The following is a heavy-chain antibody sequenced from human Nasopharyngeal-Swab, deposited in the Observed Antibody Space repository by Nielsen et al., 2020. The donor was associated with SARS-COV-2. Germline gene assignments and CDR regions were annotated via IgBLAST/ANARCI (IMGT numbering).Heavy chain of an antibody. D-gene: IGHD3-22*01. J-gene: IGHJ6*02. CDR3: ARAFDSSGSYYYGMDV. CDR2: IYSGGST. Sequence: GESLKISCAASGFTDSTNYMSWVRQAPGKGLEWVSIIYSGGSTYYADSVKGRFTISRHNSKNTLYLQMHSLRAEDTAVYYCARAFDSSGSYYYGMDVWGQGTTDTVSS. V-gene: IGHV3-53*04. CDR1: GFTDSTNY.